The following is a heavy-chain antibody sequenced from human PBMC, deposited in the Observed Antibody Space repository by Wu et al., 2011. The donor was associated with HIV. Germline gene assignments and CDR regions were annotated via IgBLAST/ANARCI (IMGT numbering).Heavy chain of an antibody. CDR3: ARNTDSVATSLYSLGV. J-gene: IGHJ6*02. V-gene: IGHV1-69*01. Sequence: QVQLVQFGAEVKKPGSSVKVICKASGDGFRGYAISWVRQAPGQGLEWMGGINPLFQTTKHAQKFQGRLRITTDESKTTAYLELNSLKSEDTAVYYCARNTDSVATSLYSLGVWGPGTTV. CDR2: INPLFQTT. D-gene: IGHD6-19*01. CDR1: GDGFRGYA.